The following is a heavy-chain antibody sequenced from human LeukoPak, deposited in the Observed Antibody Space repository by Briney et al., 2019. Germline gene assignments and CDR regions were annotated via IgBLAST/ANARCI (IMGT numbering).Heavy chain of an antibody. CDR3: ARVVRDGYKYGGEDYFDY. V-gene: IGHV3-11*04. J-gene: IGHJ4*02. Sequence: GGSLRLSCAASGFTFSDYYMSWIRQAPGKGVEGVSYISSSGSTIYYADSVKGRFTISRDNAKNSLYLQMNSLRAEDTAVYYCARVVRDGYKYGGEDYFDYWGQGTLVTVSS. CDR2: ISSSGSTI. CDR1: GFTFSDYY. D-gene: IGHD5-24*01.